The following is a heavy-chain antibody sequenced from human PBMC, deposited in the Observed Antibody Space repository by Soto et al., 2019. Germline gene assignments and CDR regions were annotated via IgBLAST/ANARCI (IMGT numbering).Heavy chain of an antibody. J-gene: IGHJ3*02. CDR3: ATGIAEAGSDAFDI. D-gene: IGHD6-13*01. Sequence: SETLSLTCTVSGGSISSSSYYWGWIRQPPGKGLEWIGSIYYSGSTYYNPSLKSRVTISVDTSKNQFSLKLSSVTAADTAVYYCATGIAEAGSDAFDIWGQGTMVTVSS. CDR1: GGSISSSSYY. CDR2: IYYSGST. V-gene: IGHV4-39*01.